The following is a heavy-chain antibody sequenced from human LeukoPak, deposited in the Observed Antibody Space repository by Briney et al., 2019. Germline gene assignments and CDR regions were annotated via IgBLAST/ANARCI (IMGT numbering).Heavy chain of an antibody. CDR1: GGAFSSYV. J-gene: IGHJ5*02. CDR2: IIPIFGTA. CDR3: ARAGAVVDNWFDP. Sequence: ASVKVSCKASGGAFSSYVISWVRQAPGQGLEWMGGIIPIFGTADYAQKFQGRLTITADKSTSTAYMELRSLTSDDTAVYYCARAGAVVDNWFDPWGQGTLVTVSS. V-gene: IGHV1-69*06. D-gene: IGHD2-15*01.